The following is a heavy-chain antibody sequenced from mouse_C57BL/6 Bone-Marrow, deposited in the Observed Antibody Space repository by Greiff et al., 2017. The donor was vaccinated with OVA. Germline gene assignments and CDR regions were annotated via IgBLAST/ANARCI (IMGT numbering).Heavy chain of an antibody. Sequence: EVMLVESEGGLVQPGSSMKLSCTASGFTFSDYYMAWVRQVPEKGLEWVANINYDGSSTYYLDSLKSRFIISRDNAKNILYLQMSSLKSEDTATYYCARDGGENDYDWFAYWGQGTLVTVSA. CDR3: ARDGGENDYDWFAY. CDR1: GFTFSDYY. D-gene: IGHD2-4*01. J-gene: IGHJ3*01. V-gene: IGHV5-16*01. CDR2: INYDGSST.